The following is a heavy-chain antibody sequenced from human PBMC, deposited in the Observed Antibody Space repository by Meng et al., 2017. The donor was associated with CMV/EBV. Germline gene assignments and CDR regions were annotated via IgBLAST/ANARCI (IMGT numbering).Heavy chain of an antibody. D-gene: IGHD2-2*01. CDR3: AKPSVVVPAAIESGFDY. CDR1: GFTFSSYA. CDR2: ISGSGGST. V-gene: IGHV3-23*01. Sequence: LTCSASGFTFSSYAMSWVRQAPGKGLEWVSAISGSGGSTYYADSVKGRFTISRDNSKNTLYLQMNSLRAEDTAVYYCAKPSVVVPAAIESGFDYWGQGTLVTVSS. J-gene: IGHJ4*02.